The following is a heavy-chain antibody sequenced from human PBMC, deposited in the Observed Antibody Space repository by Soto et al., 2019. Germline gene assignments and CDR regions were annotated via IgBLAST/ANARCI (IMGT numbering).Heavy chain of an antibody. CDR1: GFTFSSYG. V-gene: IGHV3-30*18. CDR3: ANGQLRRVRGAITYYYGMDV. Sequence: QVQLVESGGGVVQPGRSLRLSCAASGFTFSSYGMHWVRQAPGKGLGWVAVISYDGTNKYYADSVKGRFTISRDNSKNTLYLPMNTLRAEDTAVYYCANGQLRRVRGAITYYYGMDVWGQGTRVTVSS. CDR2: ISYDGTNK. J-gene: IGHJ6*02. D-gene: IGHD3-10*01.